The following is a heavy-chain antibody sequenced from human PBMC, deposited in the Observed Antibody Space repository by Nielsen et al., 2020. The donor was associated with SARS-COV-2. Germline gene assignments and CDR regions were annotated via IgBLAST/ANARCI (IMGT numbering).Heavy chain of an antibody. V-gene: IGHV3-23*01. Sequence: GESLKISCEASGITYINYGMSWVRQAPGKGLEWVSSIGTSGGNSYYSDSMKGRFTISRDISKNTLFLQMNSLRAEDTALYYCTTRTFYLDYWGQGTLVTVSS. D-gene: IGHD1-1*01. CDR2: IGTSGGNS. CDR3: TTRTFYLDY. CDR1: GITYINYG. J-gene: IGHJ4*02.